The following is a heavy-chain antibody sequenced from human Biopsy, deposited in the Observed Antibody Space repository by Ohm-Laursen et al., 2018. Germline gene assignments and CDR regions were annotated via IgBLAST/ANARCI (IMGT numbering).Heavy chain of an antibody. CDR2: IITFFRTV. V-gene: IGHV1-69*13. J-gene: IGHJ6*02. D-gene: IGHD3-9*01. CDR1: GGTFSNST. CDR3: APQTPRDPDILTGAYHYDMAV. Sequence: ASVKVSCKVSGGTFSNSTISWVRQAPGQGLEWMGGIITFFRTVNYAQNFQGRLTITADEFTDTAYMELRSLRSEDTAVYYCAPQTPRDPDILTGAYHYDMAVWGQGTTVTVSS.